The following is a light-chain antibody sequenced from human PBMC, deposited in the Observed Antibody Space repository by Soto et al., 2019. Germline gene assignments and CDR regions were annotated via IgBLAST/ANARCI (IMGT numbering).Light chain of an antibody. V-gene: IGKV3-15*01. CDR2: GAS. Sequence: EIVMTQSPATLSVSPGERATLSCRASQSVSSNLAWYQQKPGQAPRLLIYGASTRATGIPARFSGSGSGTEFTLTISSLQFEDFAVYYCQQYNNWPWTFGQGTKVEIK. CDR3: QQYNNWPWT. J-gene: IGKJ1*01. CDR1: QSVSSN.